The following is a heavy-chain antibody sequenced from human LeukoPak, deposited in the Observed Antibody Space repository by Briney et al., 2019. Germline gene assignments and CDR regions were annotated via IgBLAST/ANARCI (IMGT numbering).Heavy chain of an antibody. Sequence: SVKVSCKASGGTFTSYTISWVRQAPGQGLEWMGGIIPIFGTANYAQKFQGRVTITTDKSTSTAYMGLSSRRSEDSAVYYCARGATRFWVFDYWGQGTLVTVSS. CDR2: IIPIFGTA. CDR3: ARGATRFWVFDY. J-gene: IGHJ4*02. V-gene: IGHV1-69*05. D-gene: IGHD5-12*01. CDR1: GGTFTSYT.